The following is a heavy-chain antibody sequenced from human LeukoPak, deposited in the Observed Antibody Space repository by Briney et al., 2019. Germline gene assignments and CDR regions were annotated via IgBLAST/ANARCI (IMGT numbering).Heavy chain of an antibody. CDR1: GFTFSDYY. D-gene: IGHD6-19*01. J-gene: IGHJ6*02. Sequence: IPGGSLRLSCAASGFTFSDYYMSWLRQAPGKGLEWVSYISSSGSTIYYADSVKGRFTISRDNAKNSLYLQMNSLRAEDTAVYYCAREKMIAVTADYYYYGMDVWGQGTTVTVSS. CDR3: AREKMIAVTADYYYYGMDV. V-gene: IGHV3-11*01. CDR2: ISSSGSTI.